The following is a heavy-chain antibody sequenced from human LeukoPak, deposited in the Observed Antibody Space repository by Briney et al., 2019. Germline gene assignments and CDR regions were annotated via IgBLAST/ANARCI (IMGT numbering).Heavy chain of an antibody. V-gene: IGHV3-23*01. Sequence: KTGGSLRLSCAASGFTFSSYAMSWVRQAPGKGLEWVSAIGGSGGSTYYADSVKGRFTISRDNSKNTLYLQMNSLRAEDTAVYYCAKGGHSSSWYSNYWGQGTLVTVSS. CDR2: IGGSGGST. CDR3: AKGGHSSSWYSNY. CDR1: GFTFSSYA. D-gene: IGHD6-13*01. J-gene: IGHJ4*02.